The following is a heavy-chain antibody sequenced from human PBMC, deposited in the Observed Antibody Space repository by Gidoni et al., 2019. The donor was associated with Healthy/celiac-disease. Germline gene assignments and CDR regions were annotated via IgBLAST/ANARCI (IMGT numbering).Heavy chain of an antibody. CDR1: GYTFTSYY. V-gene: IGHV1-46*01. CDR2: INPSGGST. D-gene: IGHD4-4*01. CDR3: ARPNYRNYPDGMDV. Sequence: QVQLVQSGAELMKPGASVKVSCKASGYTFTSYYMHWGRQAPGQGLEWMGIINPSGGSTSYAQKSQGRVTMTRDKSTSTVYMELSSLRSEDTAVYYCARPNYRNYPDGMDVWGQGTTVTVSS. J-gene: IGHJ6*02.